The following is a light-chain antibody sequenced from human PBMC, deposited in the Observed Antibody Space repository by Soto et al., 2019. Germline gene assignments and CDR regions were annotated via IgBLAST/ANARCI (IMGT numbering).Light chain of an antibody. J-gene: IGKJ1*01. CDR1: QTISSW. CDR2: KAS. Sequence: DIPIAPSPSPLSASVGDRGTLTCLASQTISSWLAWYQQKPGKAPKLLIYKASTLKSGVPSRFSGSGSGTEFTLTISSLQPDDFATYYCQHYNSYSEAFGQGTKVDI. CDR3: QHYNSYSEA. V-gene: IGKV1-5*03.